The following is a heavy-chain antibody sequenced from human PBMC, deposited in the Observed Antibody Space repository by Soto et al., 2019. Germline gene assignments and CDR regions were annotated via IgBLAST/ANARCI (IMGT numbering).Heavy chain of an antibody. CDR2: ISYSGTT. CDR3: ATMGTPVTGLYYFDY. Sequence: QVQLQESGPGLVKPSQTLSLTCTVSGGSISSGNYYWSWIRQPPGKGLEWIGFISYSGTTHYSASLRSRVSISVDTTNKQFSLDLSSVTAADTAVYYCATMGTPVTGLYYFDYWGQGTLVTVSS. D-gene: IGHD4-17*01. CDR1: GGSISSGNYY. J-gene: IGHJ4*02. V-gene: IGHV4-30-4*01.